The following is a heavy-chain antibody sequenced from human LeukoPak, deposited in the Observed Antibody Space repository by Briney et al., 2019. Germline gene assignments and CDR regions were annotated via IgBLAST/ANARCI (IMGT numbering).Heavy chain of an antibody. CDR1: GFTFSSYA. V-gene: IGHV3-30-3*01. D-gene: IGHD2-21*02. Sequence: PGRSLRLSCAASGFTFSSYAMHWVRQAPGKGLEWVAVISYDGSNKYYADSVKGRFTISRDNSKNTLYLQMNSLRAEDTAVYYCAGEGYCGGDCYSNYFDYWGQGTLVTVSS. CDR3: AGEGYCGGDCYSNYFDY. J-gene: IGHJ4*02. CDR2: ISYDGSNK.